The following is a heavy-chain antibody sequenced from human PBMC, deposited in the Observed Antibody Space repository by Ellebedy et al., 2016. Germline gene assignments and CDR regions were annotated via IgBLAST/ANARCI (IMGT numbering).Heavy chain of an antibody. Sequence: GGSLRLSCAASGFTFNRHPMHWVRQAPGTGLEFVAVILADGITKFHADSVKGRFTISRDNSKNTLYLQMNSLRLEDTAVYYCARDTGQHLVVWGLDSWGQGTLVTVSS. CDR1: GFTFNRHP. J-gene: IGHJ5*01. D-gene: IGHD6-13*01. CDR3: ARDTGQHLVVWGLDS. V-gene: IGHV3-30-3*01. CDR2: ILADGITK.